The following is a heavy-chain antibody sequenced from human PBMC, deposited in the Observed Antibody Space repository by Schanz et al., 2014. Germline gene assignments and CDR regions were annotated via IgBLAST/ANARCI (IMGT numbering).Heavy chain of an antibody. CDR2: INTHTGIP. D-gene: IGHD6-19*01. V-gene: IGHV7-4-1*02. CDR1: GYSFSTYA. J-gene: IGHJ4*02. CDR3: ARDPYSSGWGSFDY. Sequence: QVHLVQSESELKNPGASVKVSCKTSGYSFSTYAMNWVRQAPGQGLEWMGWINTHTGIPTYAQGFTGRFVFSLDTSVSTAYLQFSSLKAEDTAVYFCARDPYSSGWGSFDYWGQGTLVTVSS.